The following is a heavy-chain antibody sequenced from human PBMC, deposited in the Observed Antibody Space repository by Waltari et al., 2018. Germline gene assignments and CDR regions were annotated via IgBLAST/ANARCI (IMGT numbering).Heavy chain of an antibody. CDR3: ARDAHWGLDALDI. J-gene: IGHJ3*02. V-gene: IGHV6-1*01. D-gene: IGHD7-27*01. Sequence: QVHLQSSGPGLVQPSQTLSLTCAISGDRVSSNGAAWNWIRQSPSRGLEWLGRTYYRSKWYHDFAPSVKSRITINPDTSKNHFSLQLNSVTPEDTAVYYCARDAHWGLDALDIWGQGTMVTVSS. CDR2: TYYRSKWYH. CDR1: GDRVSSNGAA.